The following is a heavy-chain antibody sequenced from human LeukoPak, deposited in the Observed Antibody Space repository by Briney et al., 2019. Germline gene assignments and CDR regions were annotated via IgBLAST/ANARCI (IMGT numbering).Heavy chain of an antibody. CDR2: IYYSGST. Sequence: SENLSLTCTVSGGSISSGGYYWSWIRQHPGKGLEWIGYIYYSGSTYYNPSLKSRVTISVDTSKNQFSLKLSSVTAADTAVYYCAREGPDIVVVPAAIDAFDIWGQGTMVTVSS. V-gene: IGHV4-31*03. CDR3: AREGPDIVVVPAAIDAFDI. J-gene: IGHJ3*02. D-gene: IGHD2-2*01. CDR1: GGSISSGGYY.